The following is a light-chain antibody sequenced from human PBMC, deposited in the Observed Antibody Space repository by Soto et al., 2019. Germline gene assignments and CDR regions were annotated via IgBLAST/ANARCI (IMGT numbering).Light chain of an antibody. CDR3: QSYDSSTVV. J-gene: IGLJ2*01. Sequence: NFMLTQPHSVSESPGKTVTISCTRSSGSIASNDVQWYQQRPGSAPTTVIYENNQRPSGVPDRFSGSTDGSSNSASLTISGLQTEDEAYYYCQSYDSSTVVFGGGTKLTVL. CDR1: SGSIASND. CDR2: ENN. V-gene: IGLV6-57*04.